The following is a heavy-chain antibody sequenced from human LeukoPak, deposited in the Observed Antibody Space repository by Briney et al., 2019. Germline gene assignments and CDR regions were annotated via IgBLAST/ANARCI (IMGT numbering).Heavy chain of an antibody. J-gene: IGHJ5*02. D-gene: IGHD2-2*02. Sequence: ASVKVSCKASGGTFSSYAISRVRQAPGQGLEWMGGIIPIFGTANYAQKFQGRVTITADESTSTAYMELSSLRSEDTAVYYCARGEEEAYCSSTSCYTNWFDPWGQGTLVTVSS. CDR3: ARGEEEAYCSSTSCYTNWFDP. V-gene: IGHV1-69*13. CDR2: IIPIFGTA. CDR1: GGTFSSYA.